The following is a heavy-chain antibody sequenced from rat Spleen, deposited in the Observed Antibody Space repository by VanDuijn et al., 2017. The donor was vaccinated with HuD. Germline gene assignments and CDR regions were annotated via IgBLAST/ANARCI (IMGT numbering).Heavy chain of an antibody. V-gene: IGHV5-17*01. CDR3: ARERYLTTEGMRYFDY. CDR1: GFNFNDYW. J-gene: IGHJ2*01. CDR2: IIYDGSGT. Sequence: EVKLVESGGGLVQPGRSFKLSCAASGFNFNDYWMGWVRQAPKKGLDWVATIIYDGSGTDYRDSVKGRFTISRDNAKSTLYLQLSSLRSEDTAMYFCARERYLTTEGMRYFDYWGQGVMVTVSS. D-gene: IGHD1-11*01.